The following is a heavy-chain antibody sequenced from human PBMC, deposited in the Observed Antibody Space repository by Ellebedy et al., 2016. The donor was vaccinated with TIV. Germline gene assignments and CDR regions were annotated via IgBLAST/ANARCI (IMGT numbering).Heavy chain of an antibody. J-gene: IGHJ4*02. Sequence: AASVKVSCKTSGYTFTYYYIHWLRQAPGQGLAWVRRVSPSGRSTDYAQRFQGRVTMTVDTSTSTVYLELSRLRSEDTAMYYCARVGGTYHDYCNYFEYWGQGVLVTVSS. CDR2: VSPSGRST. D-gene: IGHD3/OR15-3a*01. CDR3: ARVGGTYHDYCNYFEY. V-gene: IGHV1-46*01. CDR1: GYTFTYYY.